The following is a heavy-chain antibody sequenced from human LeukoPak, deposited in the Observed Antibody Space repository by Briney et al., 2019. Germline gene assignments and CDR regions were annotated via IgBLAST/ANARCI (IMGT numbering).Heavy chain of an antibody. V-gene: IGHV1-69*04. J-gene: IGHJ4*02. Sequence: SVKVSCKASGDTFSSYAINWVRQAPGQGPEWMGRIIPFLGIANYPQKFQGRVTITADESTTTVYMELSSLRSEDTAVYYCAREACREVGLMWPRLGGQDCRYDHWGQGTLVTVSS. CDR1: GDTFSSYA. CDR2: IIPFLGIA. CDR3: AREACREVGLMWPRLGGQDCRYDH. D-gene: IGHD3-16*01.